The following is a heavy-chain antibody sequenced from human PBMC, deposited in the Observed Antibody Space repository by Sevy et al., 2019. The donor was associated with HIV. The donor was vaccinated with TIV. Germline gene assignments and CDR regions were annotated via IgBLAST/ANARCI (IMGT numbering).Heavy chain of an antibody. CDR3: ARGHHYYDSSGYYFSGMDV. CDR1: GGTFSSYA. Sequence: ASVKVSCKASGGTFSSYAISWVRQAPGQGLEWMGGIIPIFGTANYAQKFQGRVTITADESTSTAYMELSSLRSEDTAVYYCARGHHYYDSSGYYFSGMDVWGQGTTVTVSS. CDR2: IIPIFGTA. D-gene: IGHD3-22*01. J-gene: IGHJ6*02. V-gene: IGHV1-69*13.